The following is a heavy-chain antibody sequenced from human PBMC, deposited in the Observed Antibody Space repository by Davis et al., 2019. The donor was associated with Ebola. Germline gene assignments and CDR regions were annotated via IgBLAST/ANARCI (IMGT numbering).Heavy chain of an antibody. CDR1: GFTFTSYS. D-gene: IGHD3-10*02. V-gene: IGHV3-48*02. CDR2: INTRGDAR. CDR3: VRDYLFAFDS. Sequence: PGGSLRLSSVTSGFTFTSYSFNWIRQTPGKGLEWIAHINTRGDARVYADSVRGRFTISRDDAANSLSLQMDSLKHEDTAVYYCVRDYLFAFDSWGQGTPVTVSS. J-gene: IGHJ4*02.